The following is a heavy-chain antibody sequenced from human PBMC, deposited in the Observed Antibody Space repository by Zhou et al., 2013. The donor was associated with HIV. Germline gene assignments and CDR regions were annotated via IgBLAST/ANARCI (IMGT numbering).Heavy chain of an antibody. CDR3: ARAIWGWFDP. D-gene: IGHD2-21*01. Sequence: QVQLQESGPVLVKPSRTLSLICCVSNGSISTGNYFWTWIRQPVGKELEWIGHIWASGTTSYNPSLESRATMSMDTSNNQFSLSLNSVTAADTAVYYCARAIWGWFDPWGQGILVTVSS. J-gene: IGHJ5*02. CDR1: NGSISTGNYF. V-gene: IGHV4-61*09. CDR2: IWASGTT.